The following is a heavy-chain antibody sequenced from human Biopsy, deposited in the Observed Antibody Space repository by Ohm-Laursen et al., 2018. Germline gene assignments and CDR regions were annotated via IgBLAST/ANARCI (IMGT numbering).Heavy chain of an antibody. Sequence: GTLSLTWTVTGGSISRSSYYWDWIRQPPGKGLEWIGSIYYSGSTYYNPSLKSRVTISADTSKNQFSLRLNSVTAADTAVYYCARATNSTGWPYYYFYGMDVWGQGTTVTVSS. D-gene: IGHD2/OR15-2a*01. CDR1: GGSISRSSYY. CDR3: ARATNSTGWPYYYFYGMDV. J-gene: IGHJ6*02. CDR2: IYYSGST. V-gene: IGHV4-39*07.